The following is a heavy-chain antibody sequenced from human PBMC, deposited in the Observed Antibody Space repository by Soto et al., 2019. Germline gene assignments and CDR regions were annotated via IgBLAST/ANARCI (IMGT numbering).Heavy chain of an antibody. Sequence: QVQMVQSGNEVKKPGASVMVSCKTSGYTFTSYGVSWVRQAPGQGLEWIGLISPYNGDTLYARKFQGRVTVTADTATDTVYMELRSLTSDDTAVYYCARIIMVFGVAAVGNYFDHWGQGTLLAVSS. CDR2: ISPYNGDT. CDR3: ARIIMVFGVAAVGNYFDH. J-gene: IGHJ4*02. V-gene: IGHV1-18*01. CDR1: GYTFTSYG. D-gene: IGHD3-3*01.